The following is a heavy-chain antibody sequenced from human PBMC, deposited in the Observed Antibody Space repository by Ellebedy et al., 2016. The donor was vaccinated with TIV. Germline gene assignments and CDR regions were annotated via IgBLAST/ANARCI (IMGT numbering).Heavy chain of an antibody. CDR3: ARGLYGGGAS. V-gene: IGHV4-34*01. D-gene: IGHD3-16*01. Sequence: MPSETLSLTCAVYGGSLSGYYWSWIRQPPGKGLEWIGEITNSGSTNYSPFLKSRVFISADTSKNQFSLKLTSVTAADTAVYYCARGLYGGGASWGQGTLVTVSS. CDR1: GGSLSGYY. CDR2: ITNSGST. J-gene: IGHJ5*02.